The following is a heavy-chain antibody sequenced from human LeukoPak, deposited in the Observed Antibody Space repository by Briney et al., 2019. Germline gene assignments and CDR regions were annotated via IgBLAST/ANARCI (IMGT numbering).Heavy chain of an antibody. D-gene: IGHD6-6*01. CDR1: GYTFTGYY. J-gene: IGHJ4*02. CDR3: ARWDSSSSGFDY. V-gene: IGHV1-2*02. CDR2: INPNSGGT. Sequence: ASVKVSCKASGYTFTGYYMHWVRQAPGQGLEWMRWINPNSGGTNYAQKLQGRVTMTTDTSTSTAYMELRSLRSDDTAVYYCARWDSSSSGFDYWGQGILVTVSS.